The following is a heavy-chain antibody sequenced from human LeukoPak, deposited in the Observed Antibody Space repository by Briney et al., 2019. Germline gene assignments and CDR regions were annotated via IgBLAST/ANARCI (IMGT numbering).Heavy chain of an antibody. CDR2: IYYSGST. CDR3: ARTPYDFWSGYYTGSPFDP. Sequence: SETLPLTCTVSGGSISSHYWSWIRQPPGKGLEWIGYIYYSGSTNYNPSLKSRVTISVDTSKNQFSLKLSSVTAADTAVYYCARTPYDFWSGYYTGSPFDPWGQGTLVTVSS. J-gene: IGHJ5*02. CDR1: GGSISSHY. V-gene: IGHV4-59*11. D-gene: IGHD3-3*01.